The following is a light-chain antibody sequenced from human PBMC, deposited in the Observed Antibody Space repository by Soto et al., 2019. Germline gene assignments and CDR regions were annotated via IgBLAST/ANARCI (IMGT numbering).Light chain of an antibody. CDR3: LQYNHYPLT. Sequence: DIQMTQSPSTLSAFVGDRVTLTCRASQTINGWLAWYQQRPGKAPKLLIHKASTLEGGVPSRFSGSASGTEFTLTITSLQPDDFATYHCLQYNHYPLTFGGGTKVELK. V-gene: IGKV1-5*03. CDR1: QTINGW. CDR2: KAS. J-gene: IGKJ4*01.